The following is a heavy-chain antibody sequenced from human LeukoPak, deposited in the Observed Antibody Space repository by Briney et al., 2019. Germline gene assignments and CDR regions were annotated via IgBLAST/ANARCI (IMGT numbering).Heavy chain of an antibody. CDR1: GFTFSGSA. J-gene: IGHJ4*02. V-gene: IGHV3-73*01. D-gene: IGHD2-2*01. CDR3: TSPPGYCSSTSCPGSDY. Sequence: GRSLRLSCAASGFTFSGSAMHWVRQASGKGLGGVGRIRSKANSYATAYAASVKGRFTISRDDSKNTAYLQMNSLKTEDTAVYYCTSPPGYCSSTSCPGSDYWGQGTLVTVSS. CDR2: IRSKANSYAT.